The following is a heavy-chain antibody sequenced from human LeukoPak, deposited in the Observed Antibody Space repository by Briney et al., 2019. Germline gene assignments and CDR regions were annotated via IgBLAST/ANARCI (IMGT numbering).Heavy chain of an antibody. V-gene: IGHV3-30-3*01. CDR1: GFTFSSYT. CDR2: ISYDGSNK. D-gene: IGHD2/OR15-2a*01. Sequence: GGSLRLSCAASGFTFSSYTMHWVRQAPGKGLEWVAVISYDGSNKYYADSVKGRFTISRDNVKNMVYLDMNGLRGDDTAVYYCARSGIGRGFDIWGRGATVTVSS. CDR3: ARSGIGRGFDI. J-gene: IGHJ3*02.